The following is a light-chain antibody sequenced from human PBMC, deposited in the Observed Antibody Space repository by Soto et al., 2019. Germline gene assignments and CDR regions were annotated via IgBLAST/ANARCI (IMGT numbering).Light chain of an antibody. Sequence: QSVVTQPPSASGTPGQRVSISCSGSSSNIGSNTVNLYRQLPGTAPKLLIYSNNQRPSGVPDRFSGSKSGTSASLAISGLQSEDEADYYCAAWDDSLNCFYVFGTGTKVTVL. CDR2: SNN. J-gene: IGLJ1*01. CDR1: SSNIGSNT. CDR3: AAWDDSLNCFYV. V-gene: IGLV1-44*01.